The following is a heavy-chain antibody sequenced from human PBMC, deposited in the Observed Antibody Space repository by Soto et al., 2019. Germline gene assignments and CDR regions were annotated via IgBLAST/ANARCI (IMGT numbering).Heavy chain of an antibody. D-gene: IGHD3-9*01. Sequence: SVKVSCKASGGTFNNYSISRVRQAPVQGLEWMGWIIPLFGTTNYAQKFQGRVTITADESTSTAYMELSSLRAEDTAVYYCARDPYYDILTGPAKDAFDIWGQGTMVTVSS. CDR1: GGTFNNYS. CDR2: IIPLFGTT. J-gene: IGHJ3*02. V-gene: IGHV1-69*01. CDR3: ARDPYYDILTGPAKDAFDI.